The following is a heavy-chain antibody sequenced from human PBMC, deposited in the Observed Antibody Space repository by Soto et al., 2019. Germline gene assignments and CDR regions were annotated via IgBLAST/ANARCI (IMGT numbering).Heavy chain of an antibody. J-gene: IGHJ5*02. CDR1: GDTFTSYL. Sequence: DSLKVSWQCSGDTFTSYLIGLVRQMPGKGLEWMGIIYPGDSDTRYSPSFQGQVTISADKSISTAYLQWSSLKASDTAMYYCARMRGENTVNTPGGGWFDPWGQGTLVTVSS. CDR3: ARMRGENTVNTPGGGWFDP. V-gene: IGHV5-51*01. CDR2: IYPGDSDT. D-gene: IGHD4-17*01.